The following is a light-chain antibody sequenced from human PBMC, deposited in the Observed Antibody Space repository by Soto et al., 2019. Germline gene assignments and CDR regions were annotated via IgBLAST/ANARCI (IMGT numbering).Light chain of an antibody. V-gene: IGKV3-20*01. CDR3: QQYGSSGT. CDR2: DAS. CDR1: QTVRNNY. J-gene: IGKJ5*01. Sequence: EFVLPQSPGTLSLSPVERATLSCRASQTVRNNYLAWYQQKPGQAPRLLIYDASNRATGIPARFSGSGSGTDFTLTISRLEPEDFAVYYCQQYGSSGTFGQGTRREIK.